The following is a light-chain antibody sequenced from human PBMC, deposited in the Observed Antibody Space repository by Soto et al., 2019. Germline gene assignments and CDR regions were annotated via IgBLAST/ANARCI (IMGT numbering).Light chain of an antibody. CDR1: SSNIGINT. CDR3: AAWDGSMNGVV. J-gene: IGLJ2*01. CDR2: YNN. Sequence: QSVLTQPPSASGTPGLRVTISCSGSSSNIGINTVNSYQHLPGTAPTLLIYYNNQRPSGVPDRFSCSKSGTSASLATSGLQSDDEADYYCAAWDGSMNGVVFGGGTQLTVL. V-gene: IGLV1-44*01.